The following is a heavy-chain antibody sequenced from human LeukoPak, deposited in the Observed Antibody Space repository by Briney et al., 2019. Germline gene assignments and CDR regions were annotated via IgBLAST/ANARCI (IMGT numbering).Heavy chain of an antibody. J-gene: IGHJ4*02. V-gene: IGHV4-31*11. CDR3: ARALAVATIPFDY. Sequence: PSETLSLTCAVSGGSISSYYWSWIRQHPGKGLEWIGYIYYSGSTYYNPSLKSRVTISVDTSKNQFSLKLSSVTAADTAVYYCARALAVATIPFDYWGQGTLVTVSS. D-gene: IGHD5-12*01. CDR2: IYYSGST. CDR1: GGSISSYY.